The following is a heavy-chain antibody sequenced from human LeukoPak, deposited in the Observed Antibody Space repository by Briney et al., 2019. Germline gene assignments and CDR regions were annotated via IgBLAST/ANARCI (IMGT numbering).Heavy chain of an antibody. Sequence: SETLSLTCTVSGGSISSYYWSWIRQPPGKGLEWIGYIYYSGSTNYNPSLKSRVTISVDTSKNQFSLKLSSVTAADTAVYYCAKGSTQSGSYYLSPWGQGTLVTVSS. V-gene: IGHV4-59*01. CDR3: AKGSTQSGSYYLSP. D-gene: IGHD1-26*01. CDR1: GGSISSYY. CDR2: IYYSGST. J-gene: IGHJ5*02.